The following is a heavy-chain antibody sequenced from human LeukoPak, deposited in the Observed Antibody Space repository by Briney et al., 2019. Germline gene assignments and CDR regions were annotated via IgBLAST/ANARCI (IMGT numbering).Heavy chain of an antibody. J-gene: IGHJ4*02. CDR2: VYHTGTS. CDR1: GDSITGTY. Sequence: EPSETLSLTCTVSGDSITGTYWTWVRQPPGKGLEWIGYVYHTGTSNYNPSVRSRITMSVDTSKNQYSMKLTSVTAADTAVYFCARALDTWSALDYWGLGTLVTVSS. CDR3: ARALDTWSALDY. V-gene: IGHV4-59*01. D-gene: IGHD5-18*01.